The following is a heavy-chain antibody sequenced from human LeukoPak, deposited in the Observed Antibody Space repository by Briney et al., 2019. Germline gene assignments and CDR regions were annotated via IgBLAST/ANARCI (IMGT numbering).Heavy chain of an antibody. V-gene: IGHV3-23*01. D-gene: IGHD2-8*01. Sequence: PGGSLRLSCAASGFTFSSYAMSWVRQAPGKGLEWVSDISGSGGSTYYADSVKGRFTISRDNSKNTLYLQMNSLRAEDTAVYYCAKDGEDIVLMVYAIPHYYYYYMDVWGKGTTVTVSS. J-gene: IGHJ6*03. CDR2: ISGSGGST. CDR1: GFTFSSYA. CDR3: AKDGEDIVLMVYAIPHYYYYYMDV.